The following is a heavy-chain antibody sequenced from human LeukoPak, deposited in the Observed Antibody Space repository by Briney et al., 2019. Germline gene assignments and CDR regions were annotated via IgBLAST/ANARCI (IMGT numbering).Heavy chain of an antibody. CDR3: AKDENDFTSGNPTYFGY. CDR1: GFSFGMYA. Sequence: PGGSLRVSCSASGFSFGMYAMSWVRQAPGKGLEWVSAISGSGVDTYYADAVQGRFSISRDNSKNTMYLQMRSLRAEDTAVYFCAKDENDFTSGNPTYFGYWGQGVLVTASS. J-gene: IGHJ4*02. V-gene: IGHV3-23*01. D-gene: IGHD3-3*01. CDR2: ISGSGVDT.